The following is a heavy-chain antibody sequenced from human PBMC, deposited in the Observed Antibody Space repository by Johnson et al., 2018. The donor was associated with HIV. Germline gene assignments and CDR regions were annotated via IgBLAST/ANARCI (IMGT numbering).Heavy chain of an antibody. CDR1: GFTFSSYA. V-gene: IGHV3/OR16-10*03. CDR2: IGTGGGT. Sequence: VQLVESGGGLVHPGGSLRLSCAGSGFTFSSYAMHWVRQAPGKGLEWVSAIGTGGGTYYVDSVKGRFTIFRDNSKNTLYLQMNSLRAEDTAVYYCAREDGSGSYFYHAFDIWGQGTMVTVSS. D-gene: IGHD3-10*01. J-gene: IGHJ3*02. CDR3: AREDGSGSYFYHAFDI.